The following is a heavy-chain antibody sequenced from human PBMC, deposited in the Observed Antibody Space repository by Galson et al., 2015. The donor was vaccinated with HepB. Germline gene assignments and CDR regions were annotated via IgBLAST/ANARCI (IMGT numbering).Heavy chain of an antibody. CDR3: SRRLDD. CDR2: INQDGSEK. Sequence: SLRLSCAASEFSIDWMDWVRQAPGKGLEWVANINQDGSEKYYVDSVKGRFTISRDNAKHSVSLQMNSLRADDTAVYYCSRRLDDWGQGTLVRVSS. J-gene: IGHJ4*02. CDR1: EFSIDW. V-gene: IGHV3-7*03.